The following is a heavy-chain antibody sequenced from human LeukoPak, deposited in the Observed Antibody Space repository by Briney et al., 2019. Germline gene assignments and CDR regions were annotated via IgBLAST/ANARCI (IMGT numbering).Heavy chain of an antibody. Sequence: PGGSLRLSCAASGFTFSSYWMSWVRQAPGKGLEWVANIKQDGSEKYYVDSVKGRFTISRDNAKNSLYLQMNSLRAEDTAVYYCARDYYDSSGYETSAFDIWGQGTMVTASS. CDR1: GFTFSSYW. J-gene: IGHJ3*02. V-gene: IGHV3-7*01. CDR3: ARDYYDSSGYETSAFDI. CDR2: IKQDGSEK. D-gene: IGHD3-22*01.